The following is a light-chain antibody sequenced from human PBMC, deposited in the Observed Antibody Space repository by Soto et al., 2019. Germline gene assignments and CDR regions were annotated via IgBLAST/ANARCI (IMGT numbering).Light chain of an antibody. CDR3: QQYSDSPIT. Sequence: EVVMTQSPVILSVSPGERATLSCRASQSVGKNLAWYQQRPGQAPRLLIHGASARPSGVLARFSGSGSGTDFTLTIISLQSDDFAVYYCQQYSDSPITFGPGTTVDLK. J-gene: IGKJ3*01. CDR2: GAS. CDR1: QSVGKN. V-gene: IGKV3-15*01.